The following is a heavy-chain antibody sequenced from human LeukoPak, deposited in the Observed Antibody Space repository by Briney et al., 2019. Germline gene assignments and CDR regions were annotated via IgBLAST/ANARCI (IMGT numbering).Heavy chain of an antibody. J-gene: IGHJ4*02. CDR3: ATVTKVDFNY. Sequence: PGRSLRLSCAASGFTFSSYTFYWFRQAPGKGLEWVASVSVEGIGRYFPGSVEGRFAISGDDSTKSVFLQMSNLRPEDTAVYFCATVTKVDFNYWGQGTLVTVSS. CDR2: VSVEGIGR. CDR1: GFTFSSYT. V-gene: IGHV3-30*09. D-gene: IGHD4-11*01.